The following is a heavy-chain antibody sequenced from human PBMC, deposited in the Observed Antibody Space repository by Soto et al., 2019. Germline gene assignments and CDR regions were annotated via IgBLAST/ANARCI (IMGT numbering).Heavy chain of an antibody. Sequence: QVQLQQWGAGLLKPSETLSLTCAVYGGSFSGYYWTWIRQPPGTGLEWIGEINHSGSTNYNPSLQSRVPTSAATSKTQFSLKLTSVTAADTAVYYCATDKITGLFDYWGQGTLVTVSS. V-gene: IGHV4-34*01. D-gene: IGHD2-8*02. J-gene: IGHJ4*02. CDR3: ATDKITGLFDY. CDR1: GGSFSGYY. CDR2: INHSGST.